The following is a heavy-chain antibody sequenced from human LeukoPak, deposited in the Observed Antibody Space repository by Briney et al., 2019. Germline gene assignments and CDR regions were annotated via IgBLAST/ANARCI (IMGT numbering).Heavy chain of an antibody. CDR2: FDPEDGET. V-gene: IGHV1-24*01. J-gene: IGHJ4*02. D-gene: IGHD2-15*01. CDR3: ATARHLRYCSGGSCYVFDY. Sequence: GGSLRLSCAASEFTLSGSAMHWVRQAPGKGLEWMGGFDPEDGETIYAQKFQGRVTMTEDTSTDTAYMELSSLRSEDTAVYYCATARHLRYCSGGSCYVFDYWGQGTLVTVSS. CDR1: EFTLSGSA.